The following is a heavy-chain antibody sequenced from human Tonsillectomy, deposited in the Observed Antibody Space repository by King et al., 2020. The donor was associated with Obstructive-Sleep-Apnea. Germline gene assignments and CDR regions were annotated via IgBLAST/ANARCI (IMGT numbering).Heavy chain of an antibody. CDR2: IVVGSGNT. CDR1: GFTFTNSA. CDR3: AAGMGDYYDSSGYFESGHYY. J-gene: IGHJ4*02. V-gene: IGHV1-58*02. D-gene: IGHD3-22*01. Sequence: QLVQSGPEVKKPGTSVKVSCKASGFTFTNSAMQWVRQARGQRLEWIGWIVVGSGNTNCAQKFQERVTITRDMSPGTAYMELSSLRSEDTAVYYCAAGMGDYYDSSGYFESGHYYWGQGTLVTVSS.